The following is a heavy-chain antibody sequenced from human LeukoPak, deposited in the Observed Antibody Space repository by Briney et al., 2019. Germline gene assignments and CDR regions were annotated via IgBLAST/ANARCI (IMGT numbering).Heavy chain of an antibody. CDR3: ARDQEDIVVVPAASAKYYYYYYMDV. D-gene: IGHD2-2*01. CDR2: IKQDGSEK. Sequence: GGSLRLSCAASGFTLSSYWMSWVRQAPGKGLEWVANIKQDGSEKYYVDSVKGRFTISRDNAKNSLYLQMNSLRAEDTAVYYCARDQEDIVVVPAASAKYYYYYYMDVWGKGTTVTISS. J-gene: IGHJ6*03. CDR1: GFTLSSYW. V-gene: IGHV3-7*01.